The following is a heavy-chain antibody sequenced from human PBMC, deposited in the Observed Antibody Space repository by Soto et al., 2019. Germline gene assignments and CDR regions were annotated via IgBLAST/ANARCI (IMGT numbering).Heavy chain of an antibody. J-gene: IGHJ5*02. D-gene: IGHD2-15*01. CDR1: GGSISSSSYY. V-gene: IGHV4-39*01. CDR2: IYYSGST. Sequence: QLQLQESGPGLVKPSETLSLTCTVSGGSISSSSYYWGWIRQPPGKGLEWIGSIYYSGSTYYNPSLQSRVTISVDTSKNQFSLKLSSVTAADTAVYYCARPRGGLGYCSGGSCWWFDPWGQGTLVTVSS. CDR3: ARPRGGLGYCSGGSCWWFDP.